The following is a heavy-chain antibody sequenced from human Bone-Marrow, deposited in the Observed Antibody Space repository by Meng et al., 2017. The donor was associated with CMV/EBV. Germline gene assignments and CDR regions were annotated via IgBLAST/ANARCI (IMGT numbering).Heavy chain of an antibody. J-gene: IGHJ5*02. D-gene: IGHD3-10*01. CDR3: ARNWFGELDWFDP. Sequence: SVKVSCKASGGTFSSYTISWVRQAPGQGLEWMGRIIPILGIANYAQKFQGRVTITADKATSTAYMELSSLRSEDTAVYYCARNWFGELDWFDPWGQGTLVAVSS. CDR2: IIPILGIA. V-gene: IGHV1-69*02. CDR1: GGTFSSYT.